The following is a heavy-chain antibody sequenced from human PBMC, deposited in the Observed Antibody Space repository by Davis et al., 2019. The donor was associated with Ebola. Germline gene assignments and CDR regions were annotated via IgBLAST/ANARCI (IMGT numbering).Heavy chain of an antibody. D-gene: IGHD3-22*01. Sequence: GESLKISCAASGFTFSSYAMSWVRQAPGKGLEWVSAISGSGGSTYYADSVKGRFTISRDNSKNTLYLQMNSLRAEDTAVYYCAKDWYYYDSSGYYYETGPDAFDIWGQGTMVTVSS. CDR3: AKDWYYYDSSGYYYETGPDAFDI. CDR1: GFTFSSYA. J-gene: IGHJ3*02. CDR2: ISGSGGST. V-gene: IGHV3-23*01.